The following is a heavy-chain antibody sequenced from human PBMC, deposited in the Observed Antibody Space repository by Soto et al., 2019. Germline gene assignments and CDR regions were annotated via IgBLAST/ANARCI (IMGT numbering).Heavy chain of an antibody. J-gene: IGHJ4*02. CDR2: INLSDEST. CDR1: GYTFTKYY. D-gene: IGHD5-12*01. V-gene: IGHV1-46*03. CDR3: ARGQSGYANFDN. Sequence: QVQVVHSGAEVKKPGASVRVSCKATGYTFTKYYMHWVRQAPGQGLEWMGIINLSDESTSYAQKFQGRVTMTRATSTSTVYMELSSLRSEDTAVYFCARGQSGYANFDNWGQGTLVTVSS.